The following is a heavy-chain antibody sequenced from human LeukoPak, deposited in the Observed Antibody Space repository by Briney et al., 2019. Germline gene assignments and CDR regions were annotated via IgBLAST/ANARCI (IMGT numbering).Heavy chain of an antibody. Sequence: ASVKVSCKASGYTFTSYGITWVRQAPGQGLEWMGWISTYNGHTNYAQKLQGRVTMTTDTSTSTAYMELRSLRSDDTAVYYCARGHPSITIYGVVIPNYYYYYMDVWGKGTTVTVSS. J-gene: IGHJ6*03. CDR2: ISTYNGHT. V-gene: IGHV1-18*01. D-gene: IGHD3-3*01. CDR3: ARGHPSITIYGVVIPNYYYYYMDV. CDR1: GYTFTSYG.